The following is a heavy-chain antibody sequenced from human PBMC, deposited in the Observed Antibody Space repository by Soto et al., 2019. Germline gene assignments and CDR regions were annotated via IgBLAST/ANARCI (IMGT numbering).Heavy chain of an antibody. V-gene: IGHV1-8*01. CDR1: GYTFTSYD. CDR3: VTEYYESRDYYKIA. D-gene: IGHD3-22*01. Sequence: ASVKVSCKASGYTFTSYDINWVRQATGQGLEWMGWMNPNSGNTGYAQKFQGRVTMTGNTSISTAYMELSSLRSADTAVYYCVTEYYESRDYYKIAWGQGTLVTVSS. CDR2: MNPNSGNT. J-gene: IGHJ5*02.